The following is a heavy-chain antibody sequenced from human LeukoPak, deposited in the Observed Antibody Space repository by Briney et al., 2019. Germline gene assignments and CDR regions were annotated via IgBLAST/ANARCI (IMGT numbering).Heavy chain of an antibody. J-gene: IGHJ3*02. CDR1: GFTFSSYE. Sequence: PGGSLRLSCAASGFTFSSYEMNWVRQAPGKGLEWVSYISSSGSTIYYADSVKGRFTISRDNAKNSLYLQMNSLRAEDTAVYYCARKWFGELSIDAFDIWGQGTMVTVSS. D-gene: IGHD3-10*01. CDR3: ARKWFGELSIDAFDI. V-gene: IGHV3-48*03. CDR2: ISSSGSTI.